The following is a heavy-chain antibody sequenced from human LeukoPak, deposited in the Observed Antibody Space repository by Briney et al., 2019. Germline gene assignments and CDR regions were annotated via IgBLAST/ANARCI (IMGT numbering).Heavy chain of an antibody. Sequence: GGSLRLSCAASGFTFSSYGMSWVRQAPGKGLEWVSTINWKGGNTVYADSVKGRFTISRDNAKNSLYLQMNSLRADDTALYYCARGYSYGRNWYFDLWGRGTLVTVSS. CDR1: GFTFSSYG. CDR2: INWKGGNT. J-gene: IGHJ2*01. D-gene: IGHD5-18*01. CDR3: ARGYSYGRNWYFDL. V-gene: IGHV3-20*04.